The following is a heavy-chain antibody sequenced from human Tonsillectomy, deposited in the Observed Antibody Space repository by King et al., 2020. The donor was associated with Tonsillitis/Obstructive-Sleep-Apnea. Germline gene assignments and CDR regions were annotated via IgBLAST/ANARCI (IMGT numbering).Heavy chain of an antibody. J-gene: IGHJ4*02. CDR2: IYYSGST. CDR1: GGSISSSSYY. D-gene: IGHD2-21*02. CDR3: ARHWDVVVTATLDY. Sequence: QLQESGPGLVKPSETLSLTCTVSGGSISSSSYYWGWIRQPPGKGLEWIGSIYYSGSTYYNPSLKSRVTISVDTSKNQFSLKLSSVTAADTAVYYCARHWDVVVTATLDYWGQGTLVTVSS. V-gene: IGHV4-39*01.